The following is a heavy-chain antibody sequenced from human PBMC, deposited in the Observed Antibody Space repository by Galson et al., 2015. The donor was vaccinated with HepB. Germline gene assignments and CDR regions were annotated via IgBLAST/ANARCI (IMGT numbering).Heavy chain of an antibody. J-gene: IGHJ2*01. D-gene: IGHD3-22*01. V-gene: IGHV1-69*04. CDR2: IIPILGIA. CDR3: ARDLGSGYDSRSSGWYFDL. CDR1: GGTFSSYA. Sequence: SVKVSCKASGGTFSSYAISWVRQAPGQGLEWMGRIIPILGIANYAQKFQGRVTITADKSTSTAYMELSSLRSEDTAVYYCARDLGSGYDSRSSGWYFDLWGRGTLVTVSS.